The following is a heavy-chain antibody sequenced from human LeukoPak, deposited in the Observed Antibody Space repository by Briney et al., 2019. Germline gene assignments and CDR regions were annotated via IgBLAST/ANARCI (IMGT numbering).Heavy chain of an antibody. Sequence: GGSLRLSCVGSGFTFSGYWMNWIRQAPGKGLEWVANIKEDGSQESYVDSVKGRFSISRDNAKNSLYLQLNNLKVDDTAVYYCVRDGYDKSGYYYNDWGQGTLVTVSS. V-gene: IGHV3-7*01. CDR1: GFTFSGYW. J-gene: IGHJ4*02. D-gene: IGHD3-22*01. CDR3: VRDGYDKSGYYYND. CDR2: IKEDGSQE.